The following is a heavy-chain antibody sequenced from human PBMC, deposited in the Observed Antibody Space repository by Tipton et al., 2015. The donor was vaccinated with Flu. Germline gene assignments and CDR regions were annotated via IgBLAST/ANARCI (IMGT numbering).Heavy chain of an antibody. Sequence: TLSLTCTVSGGSISSYYRSWIRQPPGKGLEWIGYIYYSGSTNYNPSLKSRVTISVDTSKNQLSLKLSSVTAADTAVYYCARVDYYDGSGYYPFDYWGQGTLVTVSS. CDR2: IYYSGST. CDR1: GGSISSYY. CDR3: ARVDYYDGSGYYPFDY. J-gene: IGHJ4*02. V-gene: IGHV4-59*01. D-gene: IGHD3-22*01.